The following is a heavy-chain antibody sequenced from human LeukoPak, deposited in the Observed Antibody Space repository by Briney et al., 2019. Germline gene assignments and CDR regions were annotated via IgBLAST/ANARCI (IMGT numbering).Heavy chain of an antibody. D-gene: IGHD6-19*01. CDR2: IYSGGGT. CDR1: GFTVSSNY. Sequence: PGGSLRLSCAASGFTVSSNYMSWVRQAPGKGLEWVSVIYSGGGTYYADSVKGRFTISRDNSKNTLYLQMNSLRAEDTAVYYCAKGRGIAVAGTGFDYWGQGTLVTVSS. J-gene: IGHJ4*02. CDR3: AKGRGIAVAGTGFDY. V-gene: IGHV3-66*01.